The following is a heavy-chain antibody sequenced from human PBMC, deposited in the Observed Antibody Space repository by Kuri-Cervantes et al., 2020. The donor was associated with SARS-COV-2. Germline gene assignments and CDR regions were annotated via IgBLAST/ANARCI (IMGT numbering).Heavy chain of an antibody. V-gene: IGHV3-11*05. J-gene: IGHJ4*02. CDR1: GCTFSDYY. Sequence: GESLKISCAASGCTFSDYYMSWIRQAPGKGLEWVSYISSSSSYTNYADSVKGRFTISRDNAKNSLYLQMNSLRAEDTAVYYCARDLNGGSDYWGQGTLVTVSS. CDR2: ISSSSSYT. D-gene: IGHD3-10*01. CDR3: ARDLNGGSDY.